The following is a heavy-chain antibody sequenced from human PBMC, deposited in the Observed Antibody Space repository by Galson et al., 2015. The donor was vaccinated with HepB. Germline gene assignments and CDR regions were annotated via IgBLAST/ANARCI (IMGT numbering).Heavy chain of an antibody. Sequence: SLRLSCAASGFRFNVYDMNWVRQAPGKGLEWVSGMTNSGSRTYYAESGKGRFTISRDNSKNTVSLQMSSLRAEDTAIYYCAKGAYMSSYSLYGMDAWGQGTTVIGSS. V-gene: IGHV3-23*01. J-gene: IGHJ6*02. D-gene: IGHD6-6*01. CDR1: GFRFNVYD. CDR3: AKGAYMSSYSLYGMDA. CDR2: MTNSGSRT.